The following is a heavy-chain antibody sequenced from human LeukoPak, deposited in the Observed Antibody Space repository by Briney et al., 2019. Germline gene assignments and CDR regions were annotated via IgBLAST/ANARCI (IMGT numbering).Heavy chain of an antibody. Sequence: PSETLSLTCNVSGGSIRGYYWSWIRQPPGKGLEWIGYIYSSGSTNYNPSLKSRVTISVDMSKNQFSLKLSSVTAADTAVYYCARTTEGGYTYDYFYYYYMDVWGKGTTVTISS. CDR3: ARTTEGGYTYDYFYYYYMDV. CDR2: IYSSGST. J-gene: IGHJ6*03. CDR1: GGSIRGYY. D-gene: IGHD5-18*01. V-gene: IGHV4-59*01.